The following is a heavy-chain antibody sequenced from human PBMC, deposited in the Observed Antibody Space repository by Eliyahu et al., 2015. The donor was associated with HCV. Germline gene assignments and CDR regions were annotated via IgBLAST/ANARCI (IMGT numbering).Heavy chain of an antibody. CDR3: ARGGGGYYFDL. CDR1: GFTVSSNY. Sequence: EVQLVETGGGLIQPGGSLRLSCAASGFTVSSNYMSWVRQAPGKGLEWVSVTYSGGRTNYADSVKGRFTISRDSSKNTLYLQMNSLRAEDTAVYYCARGGGGYYFDLWGRGTLVIVSS. D-gene: IGHD3-16*01. V-gene: IGHV3-53*02. J-gene: IGHJ2*01. CDR2: TYSGGRT.